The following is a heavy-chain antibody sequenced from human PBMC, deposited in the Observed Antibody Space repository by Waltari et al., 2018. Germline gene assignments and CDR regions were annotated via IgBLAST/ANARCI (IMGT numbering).Heavy chain of an antibody. CDR2: FDPEEGET. J-gene: IGHJ5*02. V-gene: IGHV1-24*01. CDR1: GYTLTELS. CDR3: ATAPPPSGSYYGWFDP. Sequence: QVQLVQSGAEVKKPGASVKVSCKVSGYTLTELSMHWVRQAPGKGLEWMGGFDPEEGETIYAQKVQSRVTMTEDTSTDTAYMELSSLRAEDTAVYYCATAPPPSGSYYGWFDPWGQGTLVTVSS. D-gene: IGHD1-26*01.